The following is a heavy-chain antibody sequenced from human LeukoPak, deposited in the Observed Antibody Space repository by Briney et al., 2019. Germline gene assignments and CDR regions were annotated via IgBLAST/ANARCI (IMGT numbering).Heavy chain of an antibody. Sequence: SSETLSLTCTVSGDSINSYYWTWIRQPPGKGLEWIGYIYYSGSTNYNPSLKRRATISVDTSKNQFSLMLSSMTAADTAVYYCARAFGATFNWFDPWGQGALVTVSS. V-gene: IGHV4-59*01. CDR2: IYYSGST. D-gene: IGHD3-10*01. CDR3: ARAFGATFNWFDP. CDR1: GDSINSYY. J-gene: IGHJ5*02.